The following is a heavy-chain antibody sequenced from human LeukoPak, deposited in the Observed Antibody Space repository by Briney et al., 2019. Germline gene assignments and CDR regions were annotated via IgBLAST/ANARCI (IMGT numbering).Heavy chain of an antibody. CDR2: ISGSGGST. CDR3: AKDQLSWELPPWVGDY. J-gene: IGHJ4*02. Sequence: GGSLRLSCVASTFTKAWMNWVRQAPGKGLEWVSAISGSGGSTYYADSVKGRFTISRDNSKNTLYLQMNSLRAEDTAVYYCAKDQLSWELPPWVGDYWGQGTLVTVSS. CDR1: TFTKAW. D-gene: IGHD1-26*01. V-gene: IGHV3-23*01.